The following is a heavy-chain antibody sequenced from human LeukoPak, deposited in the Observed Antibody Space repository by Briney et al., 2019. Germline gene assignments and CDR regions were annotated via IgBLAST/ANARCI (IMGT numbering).Heavy chain of an antibody. CDR3: ARVVGATWYFDY. D-gene: IGHD1-26*01. CDR1: GGSFSGYY. J-gene: IGHJ4*02. V-gene: IGHV4-34*01. Sequence: SDTLSLTCAVYGGSFSGYYWSRIRQPPGKGLEWIGEINHSGSTNYNPSLKSRVTISVDTSKNQFSLKLSSVTAADTAVYYCARVVGATWYFDYWGQGTLVTVSS. CDR2: INHSGST.